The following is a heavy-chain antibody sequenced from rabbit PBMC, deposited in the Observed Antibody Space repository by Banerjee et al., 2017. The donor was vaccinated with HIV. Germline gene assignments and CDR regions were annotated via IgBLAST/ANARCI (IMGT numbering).Heavy chain of an antibody. CDR2: IYIGSGST. J-gene: IGHJ4*01. CDR3: ARGSAYAGAGYAL. D-gene: IGHD4-2*01. Sequence: QSLEESGGDLVKPGASLTLTCTASGFSFSSGYYMCWVRQAPGKGLEWIACIYIGSGSTYYASWAKGRFTVSKTSSTTVTLQMTSLTAADTATYFCARGSAYAGAGYALWGPGTLVTVS. CDR1: GFSFSSGYY. V-gene: IGHV1S40*01.